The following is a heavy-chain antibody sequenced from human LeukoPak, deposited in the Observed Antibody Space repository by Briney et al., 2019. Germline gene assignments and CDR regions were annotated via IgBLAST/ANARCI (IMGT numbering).Heavy chain of an antibody. CDR3: AREATAAAYFDY. V-gene: IGHV3-30-3*01. J-gene: IGHJ4*02. Sequence: GGSLRLSYTASGFTFSAYTMHWVRQAPGKGLEWVAVISADGTTKFYADSVKGRFTISRDNSKNTLYLQMNSLRPEDSAVYFCAREATAAAYFDYWGQGTLVTVSS. D-gene: IGHD6-13*01. CDR2: ISADGTTK. CDR1: GFTFSAYT.